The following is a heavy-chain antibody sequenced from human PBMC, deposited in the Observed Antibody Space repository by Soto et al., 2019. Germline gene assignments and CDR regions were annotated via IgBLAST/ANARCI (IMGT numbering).Heavy chain of an antibody. CDR3: ARAASIDKIRMDV. Sequence: ASVKVSCKPFGYTFTGYYMHWVRQAPGQGLEWMGWINPNSGGTNYAQKFQGWVTMTRDTSISTAYMELSRLRPDDTDVYYCARAASIDKIRMDVWGQGTTVTVSS. J-gene: IGHJ6*02. D-gene: IGHD2-15*01. V-gene: IGHV1-2*04. CDR2: INPNSGGT. CDR1: GYTFTGYY.